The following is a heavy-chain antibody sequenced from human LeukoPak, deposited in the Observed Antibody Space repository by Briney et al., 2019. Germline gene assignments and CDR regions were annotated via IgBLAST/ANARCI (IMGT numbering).Heavy chain of an antibody. J-gene: IGHJ3*02. CDR1: GGSFSGYY. CDR2: INHSGST. Sequence: KPSETLSLTCAVYGGSFSGYYWSWIRQPPGKGLEWIGEINHSGSTNYNPSLKSRVTISVDTSKNQFSLKLSSVTAADTAVYYCATDSSGYLGAFDIWGQGTMVTVSS. V-gene: IGHV4-34*01. CDR3: ATDSSGYLGAFDI. D-gene: IGHD3-22*01.